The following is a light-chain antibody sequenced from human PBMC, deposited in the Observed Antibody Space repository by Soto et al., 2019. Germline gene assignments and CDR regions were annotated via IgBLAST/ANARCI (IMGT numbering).Light chain of an antibody. J-gene: IGKJ4*01. CDR2: WAS. CDR3: HQYYTLPLT. V-gene: IGKV4-1*01. CDR1: QNILFSNNKNY. Sequence: IVMTQSPDSLAVSLGERATINCKSSQNILFSNNKNYLGWYQHKAGQPPKLIIYWASLRESGVPDRFSGGSGTDFTLTINNLQAEDVATYFCHQYYTLPLTFGGGTKVEIK.